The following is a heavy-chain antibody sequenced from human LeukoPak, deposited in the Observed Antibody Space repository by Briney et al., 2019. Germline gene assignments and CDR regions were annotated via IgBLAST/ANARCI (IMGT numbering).Heavy chain of an antibody. CDR2: IYYSGST. CDR3: ASRADQPHLFADY. J-gene: IGHJ4*02. V-gene: IGHV4-39*07. CDR1: GGSISSSSYY. Sequence: SETLSLTCTVSGGSISSSSYYWGWIRQPPGKGLEWIGSIYYSGSTYYNPSLKSRVTISVDTSKNQFSLKLSSVTAADTAVYYCASRADQPHLFADYWGQGTLVTVSS.